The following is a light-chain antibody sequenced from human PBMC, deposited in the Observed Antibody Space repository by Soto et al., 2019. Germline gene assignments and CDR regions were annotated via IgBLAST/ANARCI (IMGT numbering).Light chain of an antibody. Sequence: DIQMTQSPTSLSASVGDRVTITCRASQGIRNYVAWYQQIPGKAPKLLIYAASTLQSGVPSRFSGSGSGTDFTLTINGLLPEDVATYSCLKYSSVPVFGPGTKVEIK. J-gene: IGKJ3*01. CDR3: LKYSSVPV. CDR1: QGIRNY. V-gene: IGKV1-27*01. CDR2: AAS.